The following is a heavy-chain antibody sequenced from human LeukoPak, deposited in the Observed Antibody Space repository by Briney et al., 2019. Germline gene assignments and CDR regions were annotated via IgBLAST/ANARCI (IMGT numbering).Heavy chain of an antibody. CDR2: IKKKADGGKT. J-gene: IGHJ4*02. V-gene: IGHV3-15*01. CDR1: GFTFSNVW. D-gene: IGHD3-16*02. Sequence: PGGSLRLSCAASGFTFSNVWMTWVRQAPGKGLGWVGHIKKKADGGKTEYAAPVKGRFTISRDESKNTMYLQMNSLKTEDTAVYYCSTDVHFTAGGAIDYWGQGTLVTVSS. CDR3: STDVHFTAGGAIDY.